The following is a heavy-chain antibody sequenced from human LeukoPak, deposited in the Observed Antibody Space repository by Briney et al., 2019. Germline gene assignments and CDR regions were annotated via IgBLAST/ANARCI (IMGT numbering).Heavy chain of an antibody. CDR1: GFTFSAYN. CDR3: ARDPYSGTYYQYYYYYMDV. Sequence: GGSLRLSCAASGFTFSAYNMNWVRQTPGKGLEWVSSITSSSSYIYYADSVKGRFTISRDNAKNSLYLQMNSLRDEDTAIYYCARDPYSGTYYQYYYYYMDVWGKGTTVTVSS. V-gene: IGHV3-21*01. D-gene: IGHD1-26*01. J-gene: IGHJ6*03. CDR2: ITSSSSYI.